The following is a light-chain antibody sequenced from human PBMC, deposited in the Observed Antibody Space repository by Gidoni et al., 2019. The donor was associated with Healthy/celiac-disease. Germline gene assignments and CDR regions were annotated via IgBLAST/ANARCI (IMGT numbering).Light chain of an antibody. J-gene: IGKJ1*01. Sequence: DIQMTQSPSTLSASVGDRVTITCRASQRISSWLAWYQQKPGKAPKLLIYKASSLESGVPSRVSGSGFGTEFTRTSSSLQPDDFATYYCQQYKSYSAWTFGQGTKVEIK. CDR1: QRISSW. CDR3: QQYKSYSAWT. V-gene: IGKV1-5*03. CDR2: KAS.